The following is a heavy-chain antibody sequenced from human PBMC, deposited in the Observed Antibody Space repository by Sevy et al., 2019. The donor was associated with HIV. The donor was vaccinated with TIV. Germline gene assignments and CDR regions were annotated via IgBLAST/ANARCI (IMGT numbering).Heavy chain of an antibody. V-gene: IGHV4-31*03. J-gene: IGHJ4*02. D-gene: IGHD3-10*01. Sequence: SETLSLTCTVSGGSISSGGDYWSWIRQHPGKGLEWIGYIYYSGVTYYNPSLKSRVIISIDMSKNQFSLNLTSLTAADTAVYYCARESYGPDYWGQRTLVTVSS. CDR1: GGSISSGGDY. CDR3: ARESYGPDY. CDR2: IYYSGVT.